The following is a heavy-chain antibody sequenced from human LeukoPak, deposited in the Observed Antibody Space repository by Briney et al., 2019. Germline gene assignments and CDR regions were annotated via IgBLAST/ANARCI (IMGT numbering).Heavy chain of an antibody. CDR3: ARGPWNYDSSGYYFLWFDP. CDR1: GYSFTTYA. CDR2: IIPIVDTA. J-gene: IGHJ5*02. V-gene: IGHV1-69*13. D-gene: IGHD3-22*01. Sequence: SLKVSCKASGYSFTTYAITWVRQAPGQGLEWMGGIIPIVDTANYAQKFQGRVTITADESTSTAYMELNSLRSEDTAMYYCARGPWNYDSSGYYFLWFDPWGQGTLVTVSS.